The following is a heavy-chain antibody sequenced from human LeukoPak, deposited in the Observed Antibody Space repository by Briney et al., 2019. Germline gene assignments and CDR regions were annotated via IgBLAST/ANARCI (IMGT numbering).Heavy chain of an antibody. D-gene: IGHD5-24*01. V-gene: IGHV4-59*01. Sequence: PSETLSLTCTVSGVPISTYYWSWIRQPPGKGLEWIAYAYYSGSTEYNPSLKSRVTMSVDTSKSQFSLKMTSVTAADTAVYYCARMADGFDHWGQGTLVTVSS. J-gene: IGHJ4*02. CDR2: AYYSGST. CDR1: GVPISTYY. CDR3: ARMADGFDH.